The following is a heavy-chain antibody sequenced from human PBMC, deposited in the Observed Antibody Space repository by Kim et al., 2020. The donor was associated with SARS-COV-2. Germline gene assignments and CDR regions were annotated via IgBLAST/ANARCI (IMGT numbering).Heavy chain of an antibody. Sequence: GGSLRLSCAASGFTFSIYDMHWVRQATGKGLEWVSAIGIAGGTHYPDSVKGRFTISRENAESSLYLQMNSLRVEDTAVYYCASALAGSRQFYQFWGQGT. CDR1: GFTFSIYD. J-gene: IGHJ1*01. V-gene: IGHV3-13*01. CDR3: ASALAGSRQFYQF. D-gene: IGHD6-19*01. CDR2: IGIAGGT.